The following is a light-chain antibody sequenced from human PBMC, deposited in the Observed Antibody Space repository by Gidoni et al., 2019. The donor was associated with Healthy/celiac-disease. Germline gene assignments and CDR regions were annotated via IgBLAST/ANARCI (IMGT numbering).Light chain of an antibody. Sequence: IVMTQSPLSLPVTPGEPASISCRSSQSLLHSNGYNYLDWYLQKPGQSPQLLIYLGSNRVYGGADSCSGSGAGTDVTLKISRVEDEDVGVYYCMQARQTPPWTFXQXTKVEIK. V-gene: IGKV2-28*01. CDR3: MQARQTPPWT. CDR2: LGS. CDR1: QSLLHSNGYNY. J-gene: IGKJ1*01.